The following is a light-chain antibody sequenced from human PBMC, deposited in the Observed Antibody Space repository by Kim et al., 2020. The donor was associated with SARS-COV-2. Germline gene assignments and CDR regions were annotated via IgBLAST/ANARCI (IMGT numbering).Light chain of an antibody. Sequence: LTQPASVSGSPGQSITISCTGTSSDVGSYNLVSWYQQHPGKAPKLMIYEVSKRPSGVSNRFSGSKSGNTASLTISGLQAEDEADYYCCSYAGSSTWVFGGGTQLTVL. V-gene: IGLV2-23*02. CDR1: SSDVGSYNL. CDR3: CSYAGSSTWV. CDR2: EVS. J-gene: IGLJ3*02.